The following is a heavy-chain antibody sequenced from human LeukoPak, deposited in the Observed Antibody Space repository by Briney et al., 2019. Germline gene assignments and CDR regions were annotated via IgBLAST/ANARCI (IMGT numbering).Heavy chain of an antibody. Sequence: ASVKVSCKASGYTFTSYSISWVRQAPGQGLEWMGWISAYNGNTNYAQKLQGRVTMTTDTSTSTAYMELRSLRSDDTAVYYCARGPGLIVGATTPDYWGQGTLVTVSS. CDR1: GYTFTSYS. CDR2: ISAYNGNT. J-gene: IGHJ4*02. CDR3: ARGPGLIVGATTPDY. D-gene: IGHD1-26*01. V-gene: IGHV1-18*01.